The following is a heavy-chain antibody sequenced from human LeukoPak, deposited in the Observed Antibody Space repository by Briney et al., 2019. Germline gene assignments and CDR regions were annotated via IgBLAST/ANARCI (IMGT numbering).Heavy chain of an antibody. D-gene: IGHD1-26*01. J-gene: IGHJ4*02. CDR3: AKDKGWRWELVGNFEY. Sequence: QAGGSLRLSCAASGFTFSSYAMSWIRQAPGKGLEWVSAINGSGGSTYYADSVKGRFTISRDNSKNTLYLQMNSLRAEDTAVYYCAKDKGWRWELVGNFEYWGQGTLVTVSS. CDR1: GFTFSSYA. CDR2: INGSGGST. V-gene: IGHV3-23*01.